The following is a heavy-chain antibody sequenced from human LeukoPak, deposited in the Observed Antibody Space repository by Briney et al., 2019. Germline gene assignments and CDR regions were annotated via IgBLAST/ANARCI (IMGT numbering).Heavy chain of an antibody. CDR2: INPNSGGT. Sequence: ASVKVSCKASGYTFTGYYMHWVRRAPGQGLEWMGWINPNSGGTNYAQKFQGRVTMTRDTSISTAYMELSRLRSDDTAVYYCARADGLLWFGELLVGYFDYWGQGTLVTVSS. J-gene: IGHJ4*02. D-gene: IGHD3-10*01. V-gene: IGHV1-2*02. CDR1: GYTFTGYY. CDR3: ARADGLLWFGELLVGYFDY.